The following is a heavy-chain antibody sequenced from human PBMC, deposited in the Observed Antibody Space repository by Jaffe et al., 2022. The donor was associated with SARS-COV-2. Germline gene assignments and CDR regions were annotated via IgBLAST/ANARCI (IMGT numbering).Heavy chain of an antibody. V-gene: IGHV1-69*02. J-gene: IGHJ4*02. D-gene: IGHD1-1*01. CDR1: GGTFGDYT. Sequence: QLVQSGAEVKKPGSSVKVSCKASGGTFGDYTITWLRQAPGQGLEWVGRVIPLLRRAYYAQNFQGRVTISADRTTNTAYMELNNLTSEDTAIYFCARNDPYDYWGQGTLLTVSS. CDR3: ARNDPYDY. CDR2: VIPLLRRA.